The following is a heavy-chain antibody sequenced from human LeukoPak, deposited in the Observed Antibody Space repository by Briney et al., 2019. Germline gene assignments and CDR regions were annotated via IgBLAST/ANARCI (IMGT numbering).Heavy chain of an antibody. CDR3: ATPYCSSTSCYTWGAFDI. CDR1: GGTFSSYA. Sequence: SVKVSCKASGGTFSSYAISWVRQAPGQGLEWMGGIIPIFGTANYAQKFQGRVTITADESTSTAYMELSSLRSEDTAVYYCATPYCSSTSCYTWGAFDIWGQGTMVTVSS. J-gene: IGHJ3*02. CDR2: IIPIFGTA. D-gene: IGHD2-2*02. V-gene: IGHV1-69*13.